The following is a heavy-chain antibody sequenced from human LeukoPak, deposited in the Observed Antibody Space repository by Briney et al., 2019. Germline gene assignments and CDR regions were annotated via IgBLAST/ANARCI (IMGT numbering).Heavy chain of an antibody. Sequence: GGSLRLSCAASGFSFSTYAMSWVRQAPGKGLEWVSTISGSGGSAYYADSVKGRFTIPRDDSKNTLYLQMNSLRAEDTAVYYCAKDRYSSSWFNWFDPWGQGTLVTVSS. CDR3: AKDRYSSSWFNWFDP. V-gene: IGHV3-23*01. CDR1: GFSFSTYA. D-gene: IGHD6-13*01. J-gene: IGHJ5*02. CDR2: ISGSGGSA.